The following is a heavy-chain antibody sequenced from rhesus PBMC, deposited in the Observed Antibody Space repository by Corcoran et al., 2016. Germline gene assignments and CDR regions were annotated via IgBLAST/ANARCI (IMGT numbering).Heavy chain of an antibody. Sequence: VQLQESGPGLVKPSETLSLTCAVSGGSFSSYWWSWIRQPPGKGLEWIWEINGNSGSTNYNPSRKSRVTISKDASKNQFSLKLSSVTAADTAVYYCARPLWTGAFLFGYWGQGVLVTVSS. CDR3: ARPLWTGAFLFGY. CDR2: INGNSGST. D-gene: IGHD3-3*01. V-gene: IGHV4-80*01. J-gene: IGHJ4*01. CDR1: GGSFSSYW.